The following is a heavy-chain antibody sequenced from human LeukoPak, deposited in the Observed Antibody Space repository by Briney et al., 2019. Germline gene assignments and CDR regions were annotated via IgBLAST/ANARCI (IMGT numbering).Heavy chain of an antibody. CDR1: GGSISSGGYS. Sequence: SETLSLTCAVSGGSISSGGYSWGWIRQPPGTGLEWLGYIYHSGSTYYNPSLKSRVTISVDRSKNQFSLKLSSVTAADTAVYYCASLPFIVVVPAAMGDYYYGMDVWGKGTTVTVSS. V-gene: IGHV4-30-2*01. J-gene: IGHJ6*04. CDR2: IYHSGST. CDR3: ASLPFIVVVPAAMGDYYYGMDV. D-gene: IGHD2-2*01.